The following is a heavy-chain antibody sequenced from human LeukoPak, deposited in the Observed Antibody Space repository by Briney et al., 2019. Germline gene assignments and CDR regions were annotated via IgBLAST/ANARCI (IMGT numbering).Heavy chain of an antibody. CDR1: GYTFTGYY. CDR2: INPNSGGT. D-gene: IGHD1-7*01. CDR3: ARDPDWNYVVDY. Sequence: ASVKVSCKASGYTFTGYYMHWVRQAPGQALEWMGRINPNSGGTNYAQKFQGRVTMTRDTSISTAYMELSRLRSDDTAVYYCARDPDWNYVVDYWGQGTLVTVSS. J-gene: IGHJ4*02. V-gene: IGHV1-2*06.